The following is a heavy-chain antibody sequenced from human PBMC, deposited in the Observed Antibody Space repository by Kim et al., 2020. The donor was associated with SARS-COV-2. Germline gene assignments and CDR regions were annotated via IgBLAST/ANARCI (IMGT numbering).Heavy chain of an antibody. V-gene: IGHV3-23*01. CDR1: GFTFSTYT. CDR3: AKDMVPDGIWGFDY. D-gene: IGHD3-10*01. CDR2: IYGGGGSGGNAMT. Sequence: GGSLRLSCAASGFTFSTYTVNWVRQAPGKGLEWVSGIYGGGGSGGNAMTFYADSVKGRFTISRDNSKNTLDLQMNSLRVEDTAIYYCAKDMVPDGIWGFDYLGQGTRVTVSS. J-gene: IGHJ4*02.